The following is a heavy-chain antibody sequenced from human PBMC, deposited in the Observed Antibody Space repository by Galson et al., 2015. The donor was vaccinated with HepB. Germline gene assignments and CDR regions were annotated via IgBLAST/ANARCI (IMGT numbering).Heavy chain of an antibody. CDR1: GFRFHYYA. J-gene: IGHJ3*01. CDR2: ISHNGGAT. D-gene: IGHD3-9*01. Sequence: SLRLSCAASGFRFHYYALHWVRQAPGKGLEFVSGISHNGGATKFADSVRDRFTISRDNSKNTMYLQMNSLRTEDTAVYYCVKEDILTGYSGGSFHFWGRGTMVTVSS. CDR3: VKEDILTGYSGGSFHF. V-gene: IGHV3-64D*06.